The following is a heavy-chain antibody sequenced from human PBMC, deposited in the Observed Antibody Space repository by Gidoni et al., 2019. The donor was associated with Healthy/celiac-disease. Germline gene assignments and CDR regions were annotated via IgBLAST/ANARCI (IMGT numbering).Heavy chain of an antibody. V-gene: IGHV1-69*06. Sequence: QVQLVQSGAEVKKPGSSVKVSCKASGGIFSSYAISWVRQAPGQGLEWMGGIIPIFGTANYAQKFQGRVTITADKSTSTAYMELSSLRSEDTAVYYCARSYYYDSSGYYDAFDIWGQGTMVTVSS. D-gene: IGHD3-22*01. CDR3: ARSYYYDSSGYYDAFDI. CDR2: IIPIFGTA. CDR1: GGIFSSYA. J-gene: IGHJ3*02.